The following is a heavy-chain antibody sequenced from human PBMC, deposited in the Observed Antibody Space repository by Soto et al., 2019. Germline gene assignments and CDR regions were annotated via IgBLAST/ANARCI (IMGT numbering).Heavy chain of an antibody. J-gene: IGHJ3*02. CDR3: ARLYCSASSCYSVGAFDI. D-gene: IGHD2-15*01. V-gene: IGHV3-33*01. CDR1: GFTFSSHG. CDR2: IWFDGSDK. Sequence: PGGSLRLSCAASGFTFSSHGMHWARQAPGKGLEWVALIWFDGSDKYYTESVKGRFTISRDNSKSTLYLQMNSLRAEDTAVYYCARLYCSASSCYSVGAFDIRGQGTMVTVSS.